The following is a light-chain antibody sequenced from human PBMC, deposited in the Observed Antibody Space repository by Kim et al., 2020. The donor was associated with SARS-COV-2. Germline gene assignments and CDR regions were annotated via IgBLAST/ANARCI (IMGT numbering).Light chain of an antibody. V-gene: IGLV1-51*01. J-gene: IGLJ2*01. Sequence: GQKVTSSCFRSSSNIGNNYVSWYQQLPGTAPKLLIYDNNKRPSGIPDRFSGSKSGTSATLGITGLQTGDEADYYCGTWDSSLSAGVFGGGTQLTVL. CDR2: DNN. CDR3: GTWDSSLSAGV. CDR1: SSNIGNNY.